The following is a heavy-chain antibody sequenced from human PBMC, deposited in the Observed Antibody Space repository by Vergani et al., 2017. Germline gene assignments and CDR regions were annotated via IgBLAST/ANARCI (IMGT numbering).Heavy chain of an antibody. Sequence: QLQLQESGPGLVKPSATLSLTCSVSGASIRSSNYYWGWIRQPPGKGLEWIASISYSGSTYYNPSLKSRVTISVDTSKNQVSLKLSSVTAADTAVYFCAGHSTLGWLVKLGWIDPWGQGILVTVSS. J-gene: IGHJ5*02. CDR1: GASIRSSNYY. CDR2: ISYSGST. CDR3: AGHSTLGWLVKLGWIDP. V-gene: IGHV4-39*01. D-gene: IGHD6-19*01.